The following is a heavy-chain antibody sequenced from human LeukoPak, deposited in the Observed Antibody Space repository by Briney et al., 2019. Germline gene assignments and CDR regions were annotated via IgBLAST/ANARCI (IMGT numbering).Heavy chain of an antibody. D-gene: IGHD3-3*01. CDR2: IYHSGST. J-gene: IGHJ3*02. Sequence: SQTLSLTCTVSGGSISSGGYYWSWIRQPPGKGLEWIGYIYHSGSTYYNPSLKSRVTISVDRSKNQFSLKLSSVTAADTAVYYCARDSRLDYDFWSGPRAFDIWGQGTMVTVSS. CDR1: GGSISSGGYY. V-gene: IGHV4-30-2*01. CDR3: ARDSRLDYDFWSGPRAFDI.